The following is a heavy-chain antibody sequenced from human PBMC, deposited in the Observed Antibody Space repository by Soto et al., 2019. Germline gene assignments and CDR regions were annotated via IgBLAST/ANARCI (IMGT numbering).Heavy chain of an antibody. CDR2: ISSSGSTI. CDR3: ASYSSGYLYDAFDI. CDR1: GFTFSSYS. Sequence: PGGSLRLSCAASGFTFSSYSMNWVRQAPGKGLEWVSYISSSGSTIYYADSVKGRFTISRDNAKNSLYLQMNSLRAEDTAVYYCASYSSGYLYDAFDIWGQGTMVTVSS. D-gene: IGHD3-22*01. V-gene: IGHV3-48*04. J-gene: IGHJ3*02.